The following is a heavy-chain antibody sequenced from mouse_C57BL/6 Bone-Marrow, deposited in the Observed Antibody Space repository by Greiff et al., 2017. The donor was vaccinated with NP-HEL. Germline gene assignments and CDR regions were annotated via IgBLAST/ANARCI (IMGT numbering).Heavy chain of an antibody. CDR1: GYTFTSYL. D-gene: IGHD2-1*01. J-gene: IGHJ1*03. Sequence: QVQLQQPGAELVKPGASVKLSCKASGYTFTSYLMHWVKQRPGRGLEWIGRIHPNSGSTNYNEKFKSKATLTVDKASSTAYMQLNSLTSEDSAVYYCARWYYGNDVGDFDGWGTGTTVT. CDR3: ARWYYGNDVGDFDG. V-gene: IGHV1-72*01. CDR2: IHPNSGST.